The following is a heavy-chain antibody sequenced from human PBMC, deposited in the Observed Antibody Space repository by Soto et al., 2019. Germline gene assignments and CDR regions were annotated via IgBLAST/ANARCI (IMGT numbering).Heavy chain of an antibody. CDR1: GGSFSGYY. J-gene: IGHJ4*02. CDR3: ARLKLLYMIAVAGYFDY. Sequence: PSETLSLTCAVYGGSFSGYYWSWIRQPPGKGLEWIGEINHSGSTNYNPSLKSRVTISVDTSKNQFSLKLSSVTAADTAVYYYARLKLLYMIAVAGYFDYWGQGTLVTVSS. CDR2: INHSGST. D-gene: IGHD6-19*01. V-gene: IGHV4-34*01.